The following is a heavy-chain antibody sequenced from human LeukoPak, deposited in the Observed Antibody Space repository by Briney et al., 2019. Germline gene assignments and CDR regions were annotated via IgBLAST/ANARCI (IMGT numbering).Heavy chain of an antibody. V-gene: IGHV4-34*01. CDR1: GGSFSGYY. D-gene: IGHD3-22*01. Sequence: PSETLSLTCAVYGGSFSGYYWSWIRQPPGKGLEWIGEINHSGSTNYNPSLKSRVTISVDTSKNQFSLKLSSVTAADTAVYYCARGRTAHYYDSSGYRGAAFDIWGQGTMVTVSS. J-gene: IGHJ3*02. CDR3: ARGRTAHYYDSSGYRGAAFDI. CDR2: INHSGST.